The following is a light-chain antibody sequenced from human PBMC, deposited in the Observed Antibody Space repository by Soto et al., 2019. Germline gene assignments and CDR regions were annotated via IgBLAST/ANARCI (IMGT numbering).Light chain of an antibody. V-gene: IGKV1-39*01. CDR1: QSIDTY. J-gene: IGKJ2*01. CDR2: AAS. Sequence: DIQMTPSPSSLSASFGDRVTLTCRASQSIDTYLTWYQQKPGTAPKLLMYAASNLHSGVPSRFSGSGSGTDFTLTISSLQREDFATYFCQQSHSTPYTVGQGPKLEI. CDR3: QQSHSTPYT.